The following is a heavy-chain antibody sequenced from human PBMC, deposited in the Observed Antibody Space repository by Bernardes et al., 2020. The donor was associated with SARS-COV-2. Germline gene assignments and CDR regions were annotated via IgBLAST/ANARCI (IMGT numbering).Heavy chain of an antibody. J-gene: IGHJ4*02. Sequence: GGSLRLSCAASGFTFSSYAMNWVRQAPGKGLEWVSFISAGGATTYYADSVKGRFTVSRDKSKNTLYLQMNSLRAEDTAVYYCTKDQKPNDGNHDYDYWGQGTLVTVSS. CDR2: ISAGGATT. CDR3: TKDQKPNDGNHDYDY. D-gene: IGHD5-12*01. CDR1: GFTFSSYA. V-gene: IGHV3-23*01.